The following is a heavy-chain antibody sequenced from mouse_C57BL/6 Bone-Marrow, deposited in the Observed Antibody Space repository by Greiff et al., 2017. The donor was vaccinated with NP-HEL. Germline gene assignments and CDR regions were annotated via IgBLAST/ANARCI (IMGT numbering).Heavy chain of an antibody. J-gene: IGHJ4*01. CDR1: GYTFTDYY. V-gene: IGHV1-19*01. D-gene: IGHD1-1*01. Sequence: EVKLQESGPVLVKPGASVKMSCKASGYTFTDYYMNWVKQSHGKSLEWIGVINPYNGGTSYNQKFKGKATLTVDKSSSTAYMELNSLTSEDSAVYYCARLILEDYYAIDYWGQGTSVTVSS. CDR3: ARLILEDYYAIDY. CDR2: INPYNGGT.